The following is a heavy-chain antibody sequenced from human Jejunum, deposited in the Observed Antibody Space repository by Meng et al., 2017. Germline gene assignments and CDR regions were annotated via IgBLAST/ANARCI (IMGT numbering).Heavy chain of an antibody. J-gene: IGHJ1*01. CDR1: GGSISSINYF. Sequence: QLQLQEAGPGLVEPSETLSLTCTVSGGSISSINYFWGWIRQPPGKGLEWIGSIFYRGNTHYNPPFKSRLTISVDTSKNQFSLKLTSVTAADTAVYYCVRDEEGGLVAGGWGQGTLVTVSS. CDR3: VRDEEGGLVAGG. CDR2: IFYRGNT. D-gene: IGHD6-19*01. V-gene: IGHV4-39*07.